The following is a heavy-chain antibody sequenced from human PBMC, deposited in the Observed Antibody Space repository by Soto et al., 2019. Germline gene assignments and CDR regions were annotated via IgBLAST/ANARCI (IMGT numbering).Heavy chain of an antibody. D-gene: IGHD3-22*01. CDR3: AKGGSGNYLTYYYYYGMDV. V-gene: IGHV3-30*18. CDR1: GFSLSNNG. CDR2: ISYDGNNK. Sequence: QVQLVESGGGVVQPGRSLRLSCAASGFSLSNNGMHWVRQAPGKGLEWVAVISYDGNNKYYADSVKGRFTISRDNSNNTVYLEMNNLRAEDTAMYYCAKGGSGNYLTYYYYYGMDVCGQGTTVTVSS. J-gene: IGHJ6*02.